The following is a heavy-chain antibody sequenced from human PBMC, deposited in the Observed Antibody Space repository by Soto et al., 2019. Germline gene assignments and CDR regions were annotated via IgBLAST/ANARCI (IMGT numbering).Heavy chain of an antibody. CDR1: GYSFTSYW. J-gene: IGHJ6*02. CDR2: IYPGDSDT. V-gene: IGHV5-51*01. Sequence: PGESLKISCKGSGYSFTSYWIGWVRQMPGKGLEWMGIIYPGDSDTRYSPSFQGQVTISADKSISTAYLQWSSLKASDTAMYYWARTGHSSSWYSRYYYYGMDVWGQGTTVTVSS. D-gene: IGHD6-13*01. CDR3: ARTGHSSSWYSRYYYYGMDV.